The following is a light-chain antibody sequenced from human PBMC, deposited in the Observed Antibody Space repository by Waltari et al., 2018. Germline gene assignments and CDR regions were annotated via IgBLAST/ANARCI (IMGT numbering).Light chain of an antibody. CDR1: QSVSSN. CDR2: GAS. CDR3: QQYNNWPRT. Sequence: EIVMTQSHATLSVSPGERATLSCRASQSVSSNLAWYQQKPGQAPRFLIYGASSRATGIPARFSGSGSGTEFTLTISSLQSEDFAVYYCQQYNNWPRTFGQGTKVEIK. V-gene: IGKV3-15*01. J-gene: IGKJ1*01.